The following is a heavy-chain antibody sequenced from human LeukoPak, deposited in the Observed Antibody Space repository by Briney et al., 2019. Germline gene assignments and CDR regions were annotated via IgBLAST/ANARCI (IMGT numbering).Heavy chain of an antibody. Sequence: ASMKVSCKSPGFTFTDHYIHWVRQGPGQGLEWMGYIGPHGTFTSSPQEFQGRVTMTRDASMSTAYMELTRLTSDDTAVYYCVREGEGPLSKDFDYWGQGTLVTVSS. D-gene: IGHD2/OR15-2a*01. J-gene: IGHJ4*02. CDR2: IGPHGTFT. CDR1: GFTFTDHY. V-gene: IGHV1-2*02. CDR3: VREGEGPLSKDFDY.